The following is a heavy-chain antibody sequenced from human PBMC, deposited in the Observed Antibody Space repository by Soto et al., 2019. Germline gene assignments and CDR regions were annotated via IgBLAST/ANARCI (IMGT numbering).Heavy chain of an antibody. CDR1: GYTLAELS. J-gene: IGHJ6*02. CDR3: ATDQRRRYYYGMDV. Sequence: ASVKVSCKVSGYTLAELSMHWVRQAPGKGLEWMGGFDPEDGETIYAQKFQGRVTMTEDTSTDTAYMELSSLRSEDTAVYYCATDQRRRYYYGMDVWGQGTTVTVSS. V-gene: IGHV1-24*01. CDR2: FDPEDGET.